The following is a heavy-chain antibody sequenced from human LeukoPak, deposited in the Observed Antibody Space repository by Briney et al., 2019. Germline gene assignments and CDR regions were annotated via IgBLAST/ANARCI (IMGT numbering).Heavy chain of an antibody. Sequence: PGGSLRLSCAASGFIFSSYVMHWVRQAPGKGLEWVAVISYDGSNKYYADSVMGRFTISRDNSKNRLYLQMNSLRPEDTAVYYCARDLAPANYGDREPLDSWGQGTLVTVSS. J-gene: IGHJ4*02. D-gene: IGHD4-17*01. CDR2: ISYDGSNK. CDR3: ARDLAPANYGDREPLDS. CDR1: GFIFSSYV. V-gene: IGHV3-30-3*01.